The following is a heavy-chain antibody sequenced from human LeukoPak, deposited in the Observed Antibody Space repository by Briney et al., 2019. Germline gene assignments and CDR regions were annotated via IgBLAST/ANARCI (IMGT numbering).Heavy chain of an antibody. V-gene: IGHV1-69*06. CDR3: AREYDFWSGYFGY. D-gene: IGHD3-3*01. J-gene: IGHJ4*02. CDR1: GYTFTSYG. CDR2: IIPIFGTA. Sequence: ASVKVSCKASGYTFTSYGISWVRQAPGQGLEWMGGIIPIFGTANYAQKFQGRVTITADKSTSTAYMELSSLKSEDTAVYYCAREYDFWSGYFGYWGQGTLVTVSS.